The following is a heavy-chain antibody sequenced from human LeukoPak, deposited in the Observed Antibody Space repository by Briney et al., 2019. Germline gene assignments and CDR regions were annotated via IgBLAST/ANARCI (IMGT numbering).Heavy chain of an antibody. J-gene: IGHJ4*02. CDR1: GFTVGSNY. V-gene: IGHV3-53*01. CDR2: IYSGGST. CDR3: AREADYYDSSGYYFYYFDY. D-gene: IGHD3-22*01. Sequence: PGGSLRLSCAASGFTVGSNYMSWVRQAPGMGLEWVSVIYSGGSTYYADSVKGRFTISRDNSKNTLYLQMNSLRAEDTAVYYCAREADYYDSSGYYFYYFDYWGQGTLVTVSS.